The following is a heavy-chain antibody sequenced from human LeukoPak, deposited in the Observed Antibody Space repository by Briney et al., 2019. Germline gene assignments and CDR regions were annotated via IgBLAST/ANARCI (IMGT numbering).Heavy chain of an antibody. CDR2: ISSSSSYI. D-gene: IGHD1-26*01. CDR3: ARALISPSGSYGDFDY. Sequence: PGGSLRLSCAASGFTFSIYTMNWVRQAPGKGLEWVSSISSSSSYIYYADSVKGRFTISRDNAKNSLYLQMNSLRAEDTAVYYCARALISPSGSYGDFDYWGQGTLVTVSS. J-gene: IGHJ4*02. CDR1: GFTFSIYT. V-gene: IGHV3-21*01.